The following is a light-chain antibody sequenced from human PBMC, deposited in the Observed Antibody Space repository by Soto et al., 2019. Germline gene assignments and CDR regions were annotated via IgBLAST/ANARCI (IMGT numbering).Light chain of an antibody. CDR3: RQVAPRWT. CDR1: QSVLYSSNNKNY. J-gene: IGKJ1*01. CDR2: WAS. V-gene: IGKV4-1*01. Sequence: DIVMTQSPDSLAVSLGERATINCKSSQSVLYSSNNKNYLAWYQQKPGKPPKLLIYWASTCDSGVSDRFSGNGTRTDFMQIISIREDEKAVFYYCRQVAPRWTFGQATKVESK.